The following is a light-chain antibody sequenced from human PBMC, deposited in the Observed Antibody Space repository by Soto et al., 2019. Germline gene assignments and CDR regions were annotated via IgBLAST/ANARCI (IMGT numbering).Light chain of an antibody. Sequence: EIVLTQSPGTLSLSPGDRATLSCRASESVSASYLAWYQQIPGQTPRLLIYGASRRAPGIPDRFSGSGSGTDFTLTISSLEPEDFAMYYCQQYGSSPPTFGQGTKVEIK. CDR2: GAS. V-gene: IGKV3-20*01. J-gene: IGKJ1*01. CDR1: ESVSASY. CDR3: QQYGSSPPT.